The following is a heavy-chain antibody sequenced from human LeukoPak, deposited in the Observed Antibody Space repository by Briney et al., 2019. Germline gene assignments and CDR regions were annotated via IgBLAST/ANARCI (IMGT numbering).Heavy chain of an antibody. J-gene: IGHJ6*03. CDR2: LYHSDSA. V-gene: IGHV4-38-2*01. Sequence: KSSETLSLTCAVSGYSISNGYYWVWIRQPPGRGLEWIGSLYHSDSAYYKTSLGRRVSMSVDTSKNQFSLTLSFVTAADTAVYYCARQHDSYYYYYIDVWGSGTTVTVSS. CDR3: ARQHDSYYYYYIDV. CDR1: GYSISNGYY.